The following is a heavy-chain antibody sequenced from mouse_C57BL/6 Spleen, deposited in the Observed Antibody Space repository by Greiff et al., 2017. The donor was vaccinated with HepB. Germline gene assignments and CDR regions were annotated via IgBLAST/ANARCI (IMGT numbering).Heavy chain of an antibody. CDR3: AREGPDYCGNGHFDV. CDR1: GFTFSSYA. CDR2: ISDGGSYT. V-gene: IGHV5-4*01. D-gene: IGHD2-1*01. J-gene: IGHJ1*03. Sequence: DVQLVESGGGLVKPGGSLKLSCAASGFTFSSYAMSWVRQTPEKRLEWVATISDGGSYTYYPDNVKGRYTISRDNAKNNLYLQMGQLKSEDTAMYYCAREGPDYCGNGHFDVWGTGTTVTVSS.